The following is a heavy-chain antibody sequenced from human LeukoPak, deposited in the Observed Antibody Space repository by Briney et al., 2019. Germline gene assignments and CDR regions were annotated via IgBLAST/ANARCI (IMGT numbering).Heavy chain of an antibody. J-gene: IGHJ5*02. Sequence: KPSETLSLTCAVYGGSFSGYYWSSIRQPPGKGLEWIGEINHSGSTNYNPSLKSRVTISVDTSKNQFSLKLSSVTAAGTAVYYCARGLFKKVDWYSSGYYVWFDPWGQGTLVTVSS. CDR1: GGSFSGYY. V-gene: IGHV4-34*01. D-gene: IGHD6-19*01. CDR3: ARGLFKKVDWYSSGYYVWFDP. CDR2: INHSGST.